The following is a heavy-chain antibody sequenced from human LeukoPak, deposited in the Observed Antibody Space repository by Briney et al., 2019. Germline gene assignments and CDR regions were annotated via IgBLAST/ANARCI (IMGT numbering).Heavy chain of an antibody. CDR3: SRESGAFCPFGY. CDR1: GFTFSSYR. CDR2: ISLTGRT. D-gene: IGHD1-26*01. J-gene: IGHJ4*02. Sequence: SGGSLRLSCAASGFTFSSYRMSWVRQAPGQGLDWIGEISLTGRTNYNPSLNGRVTMSLDESRNQLSLNLTSVTAADTAIYYCSRESGAFCPFGYWGQGTLVIVPP. V-gene: IGHV4-4*02.